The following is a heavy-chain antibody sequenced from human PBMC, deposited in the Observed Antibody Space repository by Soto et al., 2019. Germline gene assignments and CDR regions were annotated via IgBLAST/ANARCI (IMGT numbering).Heavy chain of an antibody. Sequence: GGSLRLSCAASGFTFSSYGMHWVRQAPGKGLEWVAVISYDGSNKYYADSVKGRFTISRDNSKNTLYLQMNSLRAEDTAVYYCAKDRGTALGYWGQGTLVTVSS. CDR3: AKDRGTALGY. J-gene: IGHJ4*02. CDR2: ISYDGSNK. V-gene: IGHV3-30*18. CDR1: GFTFSSYG. D-gene: IGHD3-10*01.